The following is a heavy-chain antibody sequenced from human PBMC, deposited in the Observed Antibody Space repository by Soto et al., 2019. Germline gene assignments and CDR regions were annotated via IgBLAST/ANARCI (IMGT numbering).Heavy chain of an antibody. CDR1: GGSISIAYYY. CDR3: ARGPSGDKVDY. Sequence: SETLSLTCTVSGGSISIAYYYWSWIRQPPGKGLEWIGHIYDSGSTYSNPSLQSQVTISMDTSKNQFSLKLSSVTAADTAVYYCARGPSGDKVDYWGQGTLVTVSS. V-gene: IGHV4-30-4*02. CDR2: IYDSGST. J-gene: IGHJ4*02. D-gene: IGHD7-27*01.